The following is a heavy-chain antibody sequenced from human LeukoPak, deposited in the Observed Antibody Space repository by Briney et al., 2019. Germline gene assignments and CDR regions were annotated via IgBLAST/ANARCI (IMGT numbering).Heavy chain of an antibody. CDR2: IWYDGSNK. CDR1: GFTFSSYG. CDR3: ARDGMGV. J-gene: IGHJ6*02. Sequence: GGSLRLSCAASGFTFSSYGMHWVRQAPGKGLGWVTVIWYDGSNKYYADSVKGRFTISRDNSKNTLYLQMNSLRAEDTAVYYCARDGMGVWGQGTTVTVSS. V-gene: IGHV3-33*01.